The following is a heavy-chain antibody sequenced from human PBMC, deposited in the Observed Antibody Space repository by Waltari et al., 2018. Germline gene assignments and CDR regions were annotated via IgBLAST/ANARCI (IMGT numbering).Heavy chain of an antibody. D-gene: IGHD3-9*01. CDR3: ARENNGRRYFDWLHSAYYFDY. V-gene: IGHV3-21*01. J-gene: IGHJ4*02. Sequence: EVQLVESGGGLVKPGGSLRLYCAASGFTFRSYSMNWVRQAPATGLEWVSSISSSSSYIDYADSVKGRFTIARDNAKNSLYLQMNSLRAEETAVYYCARENNGRRYFDWLHSAYYFDYWGQGTLVTVSS. CDR2: ISSSSSYI. CDR1: GFTFRSYS.